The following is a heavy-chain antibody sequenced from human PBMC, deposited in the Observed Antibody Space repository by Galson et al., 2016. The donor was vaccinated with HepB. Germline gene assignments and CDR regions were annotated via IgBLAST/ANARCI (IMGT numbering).Heavy chain of an antibody. CDR3: VRETDYSHPNWFDP. Sequence: LSLTCAVSGGSISSDHWWSWVRQPPGKGLEWIGEIYHSGSTHYNPSLKSRVTISVDKSKNEFSLKLASVTAADTAVYYCVRETDYSHPNWFDPWGQGTLVTVSS. J-gene: IGHJ5*02. CDR1: GGSISSDHW. V-gene: IGHV4-4*02. CDR2: IYHSGST. D-gene: IGHD4-11*01.